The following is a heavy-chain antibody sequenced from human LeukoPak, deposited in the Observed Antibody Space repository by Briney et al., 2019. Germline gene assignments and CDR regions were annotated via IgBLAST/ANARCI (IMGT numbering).Heavy chain of an antibody. CDR2: INPNSGGT. D-gene: IGHD3-22*01. V-gene: IGHV1-2*04. CDR1: GYTFTSYY. J-gene: IGHJ4*02. CDR3: ARDIYHSSDLDY. Sequence: WASVKVSCKASGYTFTSYYMHWVRQAPGQGLEWMGWINPNSGGTNYAQKFQGWVTMTRDTSISTAYMELSRLRSDDTAVYYCARDIYHSSDLDYWGQGTLVTVSS.